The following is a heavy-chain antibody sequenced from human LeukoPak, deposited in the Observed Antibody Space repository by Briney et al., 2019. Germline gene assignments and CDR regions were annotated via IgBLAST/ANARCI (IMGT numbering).Heavy chain of an antibody. V-gene: IGHV3-21*06. D-gene: IGHD5-24*01. CDR3: ARGGAGYNSYLDF. Sequence: GGSLSLSCEGSGFNFSTFSLNWVRQAPGKGLEWVASISYSSTFIDYADSVKGRFTISRDNIQNSVYLQMNSLRDDDTAAYFCARGGAGYNSYLDFWGKGTLLTVSS. J-gene: IGHJ4*01. CDR1: GFNFSTFS. CDR2: ISYSSTFI.